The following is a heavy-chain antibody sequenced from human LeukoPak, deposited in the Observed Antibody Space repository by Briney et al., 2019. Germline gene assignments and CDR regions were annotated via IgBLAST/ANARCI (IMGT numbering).Heavy chain of an antibody. CDR1: GGSISSYY. CDR3: ASLAVAGNLDY. D-gene: IGHD6-19*01. V-gene: IGHV4-59*01. CDR2: IYYSGST. J-gene: IGHJ4*02. Sequence: SETLSLTCTVSGGSISSYYWSWIRQPPGKGLEWIGYIYYSGSTNYNPSLKSRVTISVDTSKNQFSLKLSSVTAADTAVYYCASLAVAGNLDYWGQGTLVTVSS.